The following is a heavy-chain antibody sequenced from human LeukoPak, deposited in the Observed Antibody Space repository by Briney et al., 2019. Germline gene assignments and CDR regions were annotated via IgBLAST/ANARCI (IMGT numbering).Heavy chain of an antibody. CDR2: IRYDGSNK. Sequence: GGSLRLSWAASGFTFSSYGMHWVRQAPGKGLEWVAFIRYDGSNKYYADSVKGRFTISRDNSKNTLYLQMNSLRAEDTAVYYCAKEVYGDYVSHYFDYWGQGTLVTVSS. D-gene: IGHD4-17*01. J-gene: IGHJ4*02. CDR1: GFTFSSYG. V-gene: IGHV3-30*02. CDR3: AKEVYGDYVSHYFDY.